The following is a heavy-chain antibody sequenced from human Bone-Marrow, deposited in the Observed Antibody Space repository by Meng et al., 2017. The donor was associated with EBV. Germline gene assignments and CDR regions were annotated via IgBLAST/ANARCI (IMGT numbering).Heavy chain of an antibody. CDR2: INLGGNT. CDR1: GGSFSGSD. D-gene: IGHD6-19*01. J-gene: IGHJ4*01. CDR3: ATWNNNGWYYGY. Sequence: QVQVPLWGAGLLKPWDTLSLTCAVYGGSFSGSDWSWIRQPPGKGLEWIGEINLGGNTNYNPSLKSRVSISVDTSKNHFSLKVNSVTAADTAVYYCATWNNNGWYYGYWGQGTLVTVSS. V-gene: IGHV4-34*01.